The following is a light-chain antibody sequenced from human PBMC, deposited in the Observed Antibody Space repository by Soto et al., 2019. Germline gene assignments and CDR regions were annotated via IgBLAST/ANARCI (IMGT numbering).Light chain of an antibody. J-gene: IGLJ2*01. CDR3: QSYDSSLSGYV. CDR2: AHT. Sequence: QSVLTQPPSVSGAPGQRVTIYCTGSSSNIGSTYAVHWYQQLPGTAPKLPISAHTNRPSGVPDRFSGSKAGTSASRAITGLQAEYEADYYCQSYDSSLSGYVFGGGTKLTVL. CDR1: SSNIGSTYA. V-gene: IGLV1-40*01.